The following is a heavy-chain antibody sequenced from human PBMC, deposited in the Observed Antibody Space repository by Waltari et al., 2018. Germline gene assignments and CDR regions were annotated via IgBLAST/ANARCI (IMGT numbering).Heavy chain of an antibody. V-gene: IGHV3-64*01. CDR2: FSRDGVTT. CDR3: ARIDGSGWYGS. CDR1: GFTVSGFS. J-gene: IGHJ4*02. D-gene: IGHD6-19*01. Sequence: EVQMVESGGGLVQPGGSLRLSCVASGFTVSGFSMHWVRPAPGKGLEYVSAFSRDGVTTYYANSVKGRFTISRDNSKNTLYLQMGSLRAEDMAVYYCARIDGSGWYGSWGQGTLVTVSS.